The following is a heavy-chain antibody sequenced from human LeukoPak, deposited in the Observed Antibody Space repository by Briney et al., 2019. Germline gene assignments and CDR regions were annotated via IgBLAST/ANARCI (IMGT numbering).Heavy chain of an antibody. CDR1: GYTFTSYG. CDR2: ISAYNGNT. Sequence: ASVKVSCKASGYTFTSYGISWVRLAPGQGLEWMGWISAYNGNTNYAQKLQGRVTMTTDTSTSTAYMELRSLRSDDTAVYYCARGSFLEWLLPFDYWGQGTLVTVSS. V-gene: IGHV1-18*01. J-gene: IGHJ4*02. CDR3: ARGSFLEWLLPFDY. D-gene: IGHD3-3*02.